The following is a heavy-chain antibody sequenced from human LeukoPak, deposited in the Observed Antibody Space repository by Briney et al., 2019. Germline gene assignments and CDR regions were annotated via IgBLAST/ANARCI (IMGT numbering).Heavy chain of an antibody. V-gene: IGHV1-18*01. CDR3: ARDSRWLQLIPTVDY. Sequence: ASVKVSCKASGYTFTSYGISWVRQAPGQGLEWMGWISAYNGNTNYAQKLQGRVTMTTDTSTSTAYMELRSLRSGDTAVYYCARDSRWLQLIPTVDYWGQGTLVTVSS. CDR1: GYTFTSYG. CDR2: ISAYNGNT. D-gene: IGHD5-24*01. J-gene: IGHJ4*02.